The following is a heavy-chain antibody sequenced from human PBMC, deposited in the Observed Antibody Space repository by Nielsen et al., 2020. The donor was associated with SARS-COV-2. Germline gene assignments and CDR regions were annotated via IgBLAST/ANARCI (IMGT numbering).Heavy chain of an antibody. D-gene: IGHD5-12*01. CDR1: GGSISSGGYY. V-gene: IGHV4-39*01. CDR2: IYYSGST. Sequence: SETLSLTCTVSGGSISSGGYYWSWIRQHPGKGLEWIGYIYYSGSTYYNPSLKSRVTISVDTSKNQFSLKLSSVTAADTAVYYCARLRGYSGYDLDYWGQGTLVTVSS. J-gene: IGHJ4*02. CDR3: ARLRGYSGYDLDY.